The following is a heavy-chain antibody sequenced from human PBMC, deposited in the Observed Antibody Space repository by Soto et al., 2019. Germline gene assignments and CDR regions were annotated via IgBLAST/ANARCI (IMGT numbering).Heavy chain of an antibody. D-gene: IGHD3-22*01. CDR3: FGWLGSNWVDP. CDR2: INHRGNA. J-gene: IGHJ5*02. CDR1: GGSFSTYY. V-gene: IGHV4-34*01. Sequence: QVQPQQWGTGLLKPSETLSLTCAVYGGSFSTYYWHWIRQPPGKGLEWIGEINHRGNATYNPSLKSRMTMSLDTYMNQFALELTSVTAADTAVYSCFGWLGSNWVDPWGQGTLVTVSS.